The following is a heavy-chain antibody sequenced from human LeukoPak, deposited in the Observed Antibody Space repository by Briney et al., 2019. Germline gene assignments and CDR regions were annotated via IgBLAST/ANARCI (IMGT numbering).Heavy chain of an antibody. V-gene: IGHV4-34*01. CDR1: GGSFSGYY. CDR2: INHSGST. CDR3: ARALRGYYDSSGYGL. J-gene: IGHJ4*02. Sequence: SETLSLTCAVYGGSFSGYYWSWIRQPPGKGLEWIGEINHSGSTNYNPSLKSRVTISVDTSKNQFSLKLSSVTAADTAVYYCARALRGYYDSSGYGLWGQGTLVTVSS. D-gene: IGHD3-22*01.